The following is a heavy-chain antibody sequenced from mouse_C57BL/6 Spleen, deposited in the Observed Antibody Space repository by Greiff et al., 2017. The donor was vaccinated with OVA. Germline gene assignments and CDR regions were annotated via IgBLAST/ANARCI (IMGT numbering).Heavy chain of an antibody. CDR3: ARFNTTVVEGYFDV. D-gene: IGHD1-1*01. J-gene: IGHJ1*03. Sequence: QVQLQQSGAELVRPGTSVKVSCKASGYAFTNYLIEWVKQRPGQGLEWIGVINPGSGGTNYNEKFKGKATLTADKSSSTAYMQLSSLTSEDSAVYFCARFNTTVVEGYFDVWGTGTTVTVSS. CDR2: INPGSGGT. V-gene: IGHV1-54*01. CDR1: GYAFTNYL.